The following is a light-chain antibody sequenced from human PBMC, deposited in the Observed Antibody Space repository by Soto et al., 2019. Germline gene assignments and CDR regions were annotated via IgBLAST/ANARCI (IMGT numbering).Light chain of an antibody. CDR2: AAS. V-gene: IGKV3-20*01. CDR3: QQHGSSPPT. CDR1: QSVSSSF. Sequence: EIVLTQSPGTLSLSPGERATLSCRASQSVSSSFLAWYQQKLGQAPRLLIYAASSRATGIPDRFSGSGSGTDFTLTISRLEPEDFAGYYCQQHGSSPPTFGGGTKVEIK. J-gene: IGKJ4*01.